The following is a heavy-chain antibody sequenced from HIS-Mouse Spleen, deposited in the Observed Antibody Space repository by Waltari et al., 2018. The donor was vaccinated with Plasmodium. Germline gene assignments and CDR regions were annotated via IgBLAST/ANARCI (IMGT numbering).Heavy chain of an antibody. V-gene: IGHV4-39*07. Sequence: QLQLQESGPGLVKPSETLSLTCPVSGGSLRSSSYYWGWIRQPPGKGLEWIGSIYYSGSTYYNPSLKSRVTISVDTSKNQFSLKLSSVTAADTAVYYCARVTAAAGTSWGQGTLVTVSS. CDR1: GGSLRSSSYY. D-gene: IGHD6-13*01. CDR2: IYYSGST. J-gene: IGHJ5*02. CDR3: ARVTAAAGTS.